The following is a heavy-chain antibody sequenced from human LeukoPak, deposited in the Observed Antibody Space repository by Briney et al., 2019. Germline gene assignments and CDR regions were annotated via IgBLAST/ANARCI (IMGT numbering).Heavy chain of an antibody. CDR2: INHSGST. Sequence: SETLSLTCADSGGSIIGNNWSWIRQPPGKGLEWIGEINHSGSTNYNPSLKSRVTISVDTSKNQFSLKLSSVTAADTAVYYCARDGMDSSGYYLHCFDYWGQGTLVTVSS. D-gene: IGHD3-22*01. V-gene: IGHV4-34*01. CDR1: GGSIIGNN. CDR3: ARDGMDSSGYYLHCFDY. J-gene: IGHJ4*02.